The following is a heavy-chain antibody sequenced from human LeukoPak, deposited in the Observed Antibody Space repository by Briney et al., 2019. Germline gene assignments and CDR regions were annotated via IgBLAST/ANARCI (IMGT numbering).Heavy chain of an antibody. CDR1: GFTFSGSA. Sequence: GGSLRLSCAASGFTFSGSAMHWVRQASGKGLEWVGRIRSKANSYATAYAASVKGRFTISRDNSKNTLYLQMNSLRAEDTAVYYCARLRIYGEFDYWGQGTLVTVSS. CDR2: IRSKANSYAT. J-gene: IGHJ4*02. CDR3: ARLRIYGEFDY. D-gene: IGHD4-17*01. V-gene: IGHV3-73*01.